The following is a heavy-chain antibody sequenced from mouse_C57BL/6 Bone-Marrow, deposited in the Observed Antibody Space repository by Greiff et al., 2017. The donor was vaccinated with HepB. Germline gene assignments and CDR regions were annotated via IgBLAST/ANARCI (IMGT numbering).Heavy chain of an antibody. V-gene: IGHV5-12*01. CDR1: GFTFSDYY. J-gene: IGHJ2*01. Sequence: EVQVVESGGGLVQPGGSLKLSCAASGFTFSDYYMYWVRQTPEKRLEWVAYISNGGGSTYYPDTVKGRFTISRDNAKNTLYLQMSRLKSEDTAMYYCARQGYYYFDYWGQGTTLTVSS. CDR3: ARQGYYYFDY. CDR2: ISNGGGST.